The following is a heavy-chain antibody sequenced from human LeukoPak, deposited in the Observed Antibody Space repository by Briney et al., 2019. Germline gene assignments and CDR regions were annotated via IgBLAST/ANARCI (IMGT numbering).Heavy chain of an antibody. D-gene: IGHD3-22*01. J-gene: IGHJ4*02. Sequence: SVKVSCKASGGTFSSYAISWVRQAPGQGLEWMGRIIPILGIANYAQKFQGRVTIAADKSTSTAYMELSSLRSEDTAVYYCARDATYYYDSSGPADYWGQGTLVTVSS. V-gene: IGHV1-69*04. CDR3: ARDATYYYDSSGPADY. CDR1: GGTFSSYA. CDR2: IIPILGIA.